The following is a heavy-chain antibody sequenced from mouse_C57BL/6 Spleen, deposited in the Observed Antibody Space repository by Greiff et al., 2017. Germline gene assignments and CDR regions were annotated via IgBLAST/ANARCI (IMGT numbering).Heavy chain of an antibody. D-gene: IGHD2-4*01. CDR1: GFTFSDYG. J-gene: IGHJ3*01. CDR2: ISSGSSTI. Sequence: EVQLVESGGGLVKPGGSLKLSCAASGFTFSDYGMHWVRQAPEKGLEWVAYISSGSSTIYYADTVKGRFTISRDNAKNTLILQMTSLRSEDTAMYYCARRLYDYDWFAYWGQGTLVTVSA. CDR3: ARRLYDYDWFAY. V-gene: IGHV5-17*01.